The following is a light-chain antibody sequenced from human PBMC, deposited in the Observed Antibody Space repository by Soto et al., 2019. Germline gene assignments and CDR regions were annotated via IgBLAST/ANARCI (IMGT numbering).Light chain of an antibody. V-gene: IGKV1-39*01. CDR2: AAS. Sequence: DIQMTQSPSSLSASVGDRVTITCRASQSISSYLNWYQQKPGKAPKLLIYAASSLQSVVPSRFSGSGSGTDFTLTISSLQPEDFATYYCQQIYRTPWTFGQGTKVEIK. CDR1: QSISSY. CDR3: QQIYRTPWT. J-gene: IGKJ1*01.